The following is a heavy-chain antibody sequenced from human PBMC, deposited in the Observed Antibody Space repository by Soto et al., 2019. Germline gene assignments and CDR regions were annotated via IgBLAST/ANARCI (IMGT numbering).Heavy chain of an antibody. CDR1: GGSVTNSSYF. V-gene: IGHV4-39*01. CDR2: VYSRGRS. J-gene: IGHJ4*02. Sequence: SETLSLTCTVTGGSVTNSSYFMGWLRQSPGKGLEWIGSVYSRGRSYSKSSVKSRVTISVDTSKNRFSLSLNSVTASDTAVYFCVSQRTTVPTQAYFDYWGPGALVTVS. CDR3: VSQRTTVPTQAYFDY. D-gene: IGHD4-17*01.